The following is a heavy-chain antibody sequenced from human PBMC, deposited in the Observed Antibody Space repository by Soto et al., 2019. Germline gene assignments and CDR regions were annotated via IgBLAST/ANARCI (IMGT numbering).Heavy chain of an antibody. J-gene: IGHJ4*02. D-gene: IGHD1-1*01. V-gene: IGHV4-59*08. Sequence: QVQLQESGRGLVKPSETLSLTCTVSGGSISSYYWSWIRQPPGKGLEWIGYIYYSGNTNYNPSLKSRVTISVDTSKNQFSLKLSSVTAADTAVYYCARRYGYSFDYWGQGTLVTVSS. CDR1: GGSISSYY. CDR2: IYYSGNT. CDR3: ARRYGYSFDY.